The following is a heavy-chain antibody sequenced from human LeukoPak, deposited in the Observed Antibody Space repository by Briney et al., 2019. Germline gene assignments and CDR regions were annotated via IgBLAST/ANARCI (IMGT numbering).Heavy chain of an antibody. CDR2: IYTSGST. J-gene: IGHJ4*02. Sequence: PSQTLSLTCSVSGASISSDSYYWSWIRQPVGKGLEWIGRIYTSGSTNYNPSLKSRVTISVDTSKNQFSLKLNSVTAADTAVYYCASSRYSSSHFDYWGQGTLATVSS. D-gene: IGHD6-6*01. CDR1: GASISSDSYY. CDR3: ASSRYSSSHFDY. V-gene: IGHV4-61*02.